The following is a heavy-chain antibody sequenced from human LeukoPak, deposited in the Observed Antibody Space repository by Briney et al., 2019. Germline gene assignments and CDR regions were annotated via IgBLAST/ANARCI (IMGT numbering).Heavy chain of an antibody. CDR3: ARVVVPAAIDYYYYYMDV. J-gene: IGHJ6*03. CDR2: IIPIFGTA. CDR1: GGTFSSYA. Sequence: ASVKVSCKASGGTFSSYAISWVRQAPGQGLEWMGGIIPIFGTANYAQKFQGRVTITTDESTSTAYMELSSLRSEDTAVYYCARVVVPAAIDYYYYYMDVCGKGTTVTVSS. D-gene: IGHD2-2*01. V-gene: IGHV1-69*05.